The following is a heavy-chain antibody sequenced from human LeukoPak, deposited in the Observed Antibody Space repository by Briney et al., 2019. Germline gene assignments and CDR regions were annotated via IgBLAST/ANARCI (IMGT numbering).Heavy chain of an antibody. CDR2: INHSGST. V-gene: IGHV4-34*01. Sequence: SETLSLTCAVYGGSFSGYYWSWIRQPQGKGLEWIGEINHSGSTNYNPSLKSRVAISLDTSKNQFSLKLSSVTAADTAVYYCARGRQLLWFGTQGNYYYYMDVWGKGTTVTVSS. D-gene: IGHD3-10*01. CDR3: ARGRQLLWFGTQGNYYYYMDV. CDR1: GGSFSGYY. J-gene: IGHJ6*03.